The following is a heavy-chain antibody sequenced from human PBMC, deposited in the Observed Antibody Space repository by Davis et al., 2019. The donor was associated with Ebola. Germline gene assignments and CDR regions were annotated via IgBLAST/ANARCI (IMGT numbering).Heavy chain of an antibody. Sequence: AASVKVSCKASAYTFTSYYMNWVRQAPGQGLEWMGIIKPSGGSTSYAQKFQGRVTMTRDTSTSTVYMELSSLRSEDTAVYYCARDKEGLSYYYYGMDVWGQGTTVTVSS. CDR3: ARDKEGLSYYYYGMDV. CDR1: AYTFTSYY. V-gene: IGHV1-46*01. D-gene: IGHD3-3*01. J-gene: IGHJ6*02. CDR2: IKPSGGST.